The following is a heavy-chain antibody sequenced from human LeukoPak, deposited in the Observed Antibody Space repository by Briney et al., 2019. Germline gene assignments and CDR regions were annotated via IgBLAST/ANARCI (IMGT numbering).Heavy chain of an antibody. D-gene: IGHD5-12*01. CDR1: GFTFSSSA. J-gene: IGHJ4*02. CDR3: AKSYNGYESKPDY. Sequence: GGSLRLSCAASGFTFSSSAMSWVRQAPGKGLEWVSAISASGSATFYTDSVKGRFTISRDNSKITLYLQMNSLRAEDTAVYYCAKSYNGYESKPDYWGQGTLVTVSS. CDR2: ISASGSAT. V-gene: IGHV3-23*01.